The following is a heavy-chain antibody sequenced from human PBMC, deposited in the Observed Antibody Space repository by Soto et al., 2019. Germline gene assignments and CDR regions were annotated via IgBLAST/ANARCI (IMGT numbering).Heavy chain of an antibody. CDR2: IHYTGSS. CDR3: ARHSNEYRKSLDK. V-gene: IGHV4-59*08. CDR1: GGSISSYY. D-gene: IGHD4-4*01. J-gene: IGHJ4*02. Sequence: PSETLSLTCTVSGGSISSYYWSWIRQPPGKGLEWIAFIHYTGSSNSNPSLKSRVTISVDTSKNQLSLKLNSVSAADTAVYYCARHSNEYRKSLDKWGQGTPVTVSS.